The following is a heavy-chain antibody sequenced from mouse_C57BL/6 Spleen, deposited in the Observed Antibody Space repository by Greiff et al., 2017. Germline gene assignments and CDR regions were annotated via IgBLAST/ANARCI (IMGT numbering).Heavy chain of an antibody. CDR2: IDPSDSYT. J-gene: IGHJ4*01. CDR3: ARSLYYYGTHYAMDY. Sequence: QVQLKQPGAELVMPGASVKLSCKASGYTFTSYWMHWVKQRPGQGLEWIGEIDPSDSYTNYNQKFKGKSTLTVDKSSSTAYMQLSSLTSEDSAVYYCARSLYYYGTHYAMDYWGQGTSVTVSS. D-gene: IGHD1-1*01. CDR1: GYTFTSYW. V-gene: IGHV1-69*01.